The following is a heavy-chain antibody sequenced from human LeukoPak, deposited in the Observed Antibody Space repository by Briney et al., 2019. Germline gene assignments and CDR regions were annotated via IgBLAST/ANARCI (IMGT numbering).Heavy chain of an antibody. J-gene: IGHJ6*03. CDR2: ISAYNGNT. D-gene: IGHD4-17*01. Sequence: ASVTVSCKASGYTFTSYGISWVRQAPGQELEWMGWISAYNGNTNYAQKLQGRVTMTTDTSTSTAYMELRSLRSDDTAVYYCARCPAPNDYGDYVGSYYYYYYMDVWGKGTTVTVSS. V-gene: IGHV1-18*01. CDR1: GYTFTSYG. CDR3: ARCPAPNDYGDYVGSYYYYYYMDV.